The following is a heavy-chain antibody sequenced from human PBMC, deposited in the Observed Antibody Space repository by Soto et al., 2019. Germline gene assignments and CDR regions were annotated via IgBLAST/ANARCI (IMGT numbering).Heavy chain of an antibody. J-gene: IGHJ4*02. V-gene: IGHV3-48*01. CDR2: ISSSSSNI. D-gene: IGHD4-17*01. Sequence: PGGSLRLSCGASGFTFSSYSMNWVRQAPGKGLEWVSYISSSSSNIYYADSVKGRFTISRDNAKNSLYLQMNSLRAEDTAVYYCARVRTVTTTEQYYFDYWGQRTLVTVSS. CDR1: GFTFSSYS. CDR3: ARVRTVTTTEQYYFDY.